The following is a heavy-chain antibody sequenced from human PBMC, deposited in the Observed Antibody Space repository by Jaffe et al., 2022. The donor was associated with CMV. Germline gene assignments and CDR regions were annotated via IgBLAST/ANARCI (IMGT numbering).Heavy chain of an antibody. CDR3: ARDHPSSSWYVNWFDP. D-gene: IGHD6-13*01. CDR1: GYTFTSYA. CDR2: INAGNGNT. Sequence: QVQLVQSGAEVKKPGASVKVSCKASGYTFTSYAMHWVRQAPGQRLEWMGWINAGNGNTKYSQKFQGRVTITRDTSASTAYMELSSLRSEDTAVYYCARDHPSSSWYVNWFDPWGQGTLVTVSS. V-gene: IGHV1-3*01. J-gene: IGHJ5*02.